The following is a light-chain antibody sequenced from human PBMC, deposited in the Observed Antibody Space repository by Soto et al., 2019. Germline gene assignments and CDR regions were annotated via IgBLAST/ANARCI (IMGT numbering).Light chain of an antibody. J-gene: IGKJ1*01. CDR1: QGISSC. CDR3: QQANSFPWT. CDR2: AAA. V-gene: IGKV1-12*02. Sequence: DIQMTQSPSSVSASVGDRVTITCRASQGISSCLAWYQQKPGKAPKLLSYAAASLQSGVPSRFSGSGSGTDFTLTNSSLQPEDVATYHCQQANSFPWTFGQGTKVELK.